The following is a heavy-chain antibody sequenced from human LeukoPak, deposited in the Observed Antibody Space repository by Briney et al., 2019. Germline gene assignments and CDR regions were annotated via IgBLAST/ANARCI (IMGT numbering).Heavy chain of an antibody. V-gene: IGHV4-39*07. J-gene: IGHJ4*02. CDR1: GGSFSSSSYY. Sequence: SETLSLTCTVSGGSFSSSSYYWGWIRQPPGKGLEWIGSISYRGNNYHNPSVKSRVIMSVDTSKNQFSLALRSVTAADTAVYYCARSILRYYYNASGYYPYYFDCWGQGMLVTVSS. CDR3: ARSILRYYYNASGYYPYYFDC. D-gene: IGHD3-22*01. CDR2: ISYRGNN.